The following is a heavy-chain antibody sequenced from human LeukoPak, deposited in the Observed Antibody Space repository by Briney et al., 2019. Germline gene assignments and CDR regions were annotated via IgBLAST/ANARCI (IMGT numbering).Heavy chain of an antibody. D-gene: IGHD1-26*01. CDR2: ISAGIGNT. CDR3: ARDSGSGNNDY. J-gene: IGHJ4*02. V-gene: IGHV1-3*01. Sequence: ASVKVSCTASGYTFTSYAIHWVRQAPGQRLEWMGWISAGIGNTKYSQNFQGRVTFISNTSATTAFMELSSLRSEDAAVYYCARDSGSGNNDYWGQGTLVTVSS. CDR1: GYTFTSYA.